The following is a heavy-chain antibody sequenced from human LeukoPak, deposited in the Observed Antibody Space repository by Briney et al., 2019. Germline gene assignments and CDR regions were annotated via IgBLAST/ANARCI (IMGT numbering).Heavy chain of an antibody. V-gene: IGHV3-23*01. Sequence: PGGSLRLSCAASGFTFSSYAMSWVRQAPGKGLEWVSAISGSGGSTYYADSVKGRFIISRDNSKNTLYLQMNSLRAEDTAVYYCAKNPPFIVVVPAAPFDYWGQGTLVTVSS. CDR1: GFTFSSYA. CDR3: AKNPPFIVVVPAAPFDY. J-gene: IGHJ4*02. D-gene: IGHD2-2*01. CDR2: ISGSGGST.